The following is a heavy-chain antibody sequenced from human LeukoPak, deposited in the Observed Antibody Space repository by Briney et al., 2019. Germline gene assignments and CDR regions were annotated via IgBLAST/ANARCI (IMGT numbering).Heavy chain of an antibody. CDR1: GGSISSGGCS. J-gene: IGHJ4*02. Sequence: PSETLSLTRAVSGGSISSGGCSWSWIRQPPGKGLEWIGYIYHSGSTYYNPSLKSRVTISVDRSKNQFSLKLSSVTAADTAVYYCARGYDSSGYYSHRYFDYWGQGTLVTVSS. V-gene: IGHV4-30-2*01. CDR3: ARGYDSSGYYSHRYFDY. CDR2: IYHSGST. D-gene: IGHD3-22*01.